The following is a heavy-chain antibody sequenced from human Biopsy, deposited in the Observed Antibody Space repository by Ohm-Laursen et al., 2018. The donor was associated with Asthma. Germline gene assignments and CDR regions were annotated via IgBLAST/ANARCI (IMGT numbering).Heavy chain of an antibody. D-gene: IGHD3-3*02. CDR2: IKHDGSEK. CDR3: ARTFHFWSPYHAEHYQL. J-gene: IGHJ1*01. Sequence: SLRLSCAASGFTFSSYGMHWVRQVPGKGLEWVANIKHDGSEKNHVDSLKGRFTISRDNAKNSLYLQINSLRAEDTAVYYCARTFHFWSPYHAEHYQLWGQGTLVTVSS. CDR1: GFTFSSYG. V-gene: IGHV3-7*01.